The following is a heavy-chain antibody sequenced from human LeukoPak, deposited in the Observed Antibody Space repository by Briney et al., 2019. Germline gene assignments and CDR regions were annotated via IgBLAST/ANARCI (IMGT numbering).Heavy chain of an antibody. D-gene: IGHD6-13*01. J-gene: IGHJ4*02. CDR2: ISRASSTI. CDR3: ARSYYSSSCPDY. CDR1: GFTFSKYS. Sequence: GGSLRLSCAASGFTFSKYSMNWVRQAPGKGLEWVSYISRASSTIYYADSVKGRFTISRDNAKNSLYLQMNSLGAEDTAVYYCARSYYSSSCPDYWGQETLVTVSS. V-gene: IGHV3-48*01.